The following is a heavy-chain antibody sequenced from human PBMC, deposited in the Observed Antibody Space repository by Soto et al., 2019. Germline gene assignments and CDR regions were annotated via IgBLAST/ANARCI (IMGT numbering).Heavy chain of an antibody. D-gene: IGHD6-13*01. CDR2: INPNSGGT. V-gene: IGHV1-2*04. CDR1: GYTFTGYY. CDR3: ARAAGTCYYYGMDV. Sequence: ASVKVSCKASGYTFTGYYMHWVRQAPGQGLEWMGWINPNSGGTNYAQKFQGWVTMTRDTSISTAYMELSRLRSDDTAVYHCARAAGTCYYYGMDVWGQGTTVTVSS. J-gene: IGHJ6*02.